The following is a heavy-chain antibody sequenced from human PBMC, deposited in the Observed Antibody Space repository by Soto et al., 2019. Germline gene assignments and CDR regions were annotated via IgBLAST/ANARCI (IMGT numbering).Heavy chain of an antibody. J-gene: IGHJ4*02. CDR3: ASLAIGTIIRGAPDF. Sequence: LRLSCAASGFTFSDYYMTWIRQAPGKGLEWVSYISSGGSSIYYADSVKGRFTISRNNAKNSLYLQMNSLRAEDTAMYYCASLAIGTIIRGAPDFWGQGTLVTVSS. D-gene: IGHD3-10*01. V-gene: IGHV3-11*01. CDR1: GFTFSDYY. CDR2: ISSGGSSI.